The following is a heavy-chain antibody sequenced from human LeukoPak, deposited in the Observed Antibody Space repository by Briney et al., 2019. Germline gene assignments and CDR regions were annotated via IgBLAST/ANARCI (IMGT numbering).Heavy chain of an antibody. CDR2: IKQDGSEK. V-gene: IGHV3-7*01. Sequence: GGSLRLSCAASGFTFSSYWMSWVRQAPGKGLEWVANIKQDGSEKYNVDSVKGRFTISRDNAKNSLYLQMNSLRAEDTAVYYCARDRDTGYSSPNYWGQGTLVTVSS. J-gene: IGHJ4*02. CDR1: GFTFSSYW. D-gene: IGHD5-18*01. CDR3: ARDRDTGYSSPNY.